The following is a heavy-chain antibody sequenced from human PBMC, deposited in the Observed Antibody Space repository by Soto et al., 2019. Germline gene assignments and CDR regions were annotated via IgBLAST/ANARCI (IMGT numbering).Heavy chain of an antibody. Sequence: ASVKVSCKASGGTFSTFGISWVRQAPGQGLEWMGGIIPLFGTARYSQKFEDRITITADESTNTVYMDLRSLTSEDTAIYYCATSARMEAGDKYYHDFWGQGALVTVCS. D-gene: IGHD2-2*01. V-gene: IGHV1-69*13. CDR2: IIPLFGTA. CDR3: ATSARMEAGDKYYHDF. CDR1: GGTFSTFG. J-gene: IGHJ4*02.